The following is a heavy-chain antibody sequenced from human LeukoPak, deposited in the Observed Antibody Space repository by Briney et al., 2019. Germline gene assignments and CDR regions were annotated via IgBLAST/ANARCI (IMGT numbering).Heavy chain of an antibody. Sequence: GGSLRLSCAASGFTFSSYWMQWVRQAPGKGLVWVSRIKNDGSVTNYADSVKGRYTISRDNAKNTLYLQMNGLRAEDTAVYYCARYNAAAGDYWGQGTLVTVSS. V-gene: IGHV3-74*01. D-gene: IGHD6-13*01. CDR1: GFTFSSYW. CDR3: ARYNAAAGDY. CDR2: IKNDGSVT. J-gene: IGHJ4*02.